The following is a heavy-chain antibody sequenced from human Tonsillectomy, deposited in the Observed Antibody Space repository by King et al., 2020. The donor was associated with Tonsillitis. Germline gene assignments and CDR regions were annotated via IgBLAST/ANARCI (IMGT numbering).Heavy chain of an antibody. J-gene: IGHJ4*02. Sequence: VQLVESGGGLVQPGGSLRLSCAGSGFTFSRYWMSWVRQAPGKGLEWVANMNQDGSEKYYVDSVKGRFTIYRDNAKNSLYLQMDSLRAEDTAVYYCARDDSTGYHYFDYWGQGTLVTASS. CDR1: GFTFSRYW. V-gene: IGHV3-7*01. CDR2: MNQDGSEK. D-gene: IGHD3-22*01. CDR3: ARDDSTGYHYFDY.